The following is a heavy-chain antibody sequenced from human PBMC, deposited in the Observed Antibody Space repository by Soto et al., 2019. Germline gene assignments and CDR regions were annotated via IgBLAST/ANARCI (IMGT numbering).Heavy chain of an antibody. J-gene: IGHJ4*02. CDR1: GFTVSSYA. V-gene: IGHV3-23*01. D-gene: IGHD3-16*01. Sequence: QLLESGGGLVQPGGSLRLSCAASGFTVSSYAMSWVRQTPGQGLEWVAAINDRGTSTWHADSVKGRFTISRDNSKNSLYLEINSLRAEDMAVYYCAKGSADGSPYYFDYWGQGTLVTVSS. CDR3: AKGSADGSPYYFDY. CDR2: INDRGTST.